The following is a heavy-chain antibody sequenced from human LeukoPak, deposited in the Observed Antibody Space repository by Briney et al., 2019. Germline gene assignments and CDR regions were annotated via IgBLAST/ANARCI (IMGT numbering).Heavy chain of an antibody. CDR3: ARERYCSSTSCYLDAFDI. V-gene: IGHV4-34*01. D-gene: IGHD2-2*01. CDR1: GGSFSGYY. J-gene: IGHJ3*02. CDR2: INHSGST. Sequence: SDTLSLTCAVYGGSFSGYYWSWIRQPPGKGLEWIGEINHSGSTNYNPALKSRVTISVDTSKNQFSLKLSSVTAADTAVYYCARERYCSSTSCYLDAFDIWGQGTMVTVSS.